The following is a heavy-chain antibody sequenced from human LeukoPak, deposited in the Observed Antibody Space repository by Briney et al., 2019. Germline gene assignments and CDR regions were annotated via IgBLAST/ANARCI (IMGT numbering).Heavy chain of an antibody. CDR1: GYTFTSYD. D-gene: IGHD3/OR15-3a*01. Sequence: ASVKVSCKASGYTFTSYDINWVRQATGQGLEWMGWMNPNSGNTGYAQKFQGRVTMTRNTSISTAYMELSSLRSEDTAVYYRARRARWTDSDAFDIWGQGTMVTVSS. V-gene: IGHV1-8*01. CDR2: MNPNSGNT. CDR3: ARRARWTDSDAFDI. J-gene: IGHJ3*02.